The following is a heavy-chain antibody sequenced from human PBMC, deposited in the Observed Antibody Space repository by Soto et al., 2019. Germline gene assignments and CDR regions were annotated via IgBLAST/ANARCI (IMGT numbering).Heavy chain of an antibody. J-gene: IGHJ6*02. CDR2: ISYDGSEK. V-gene: IGHV3-30*18. CDR3: AKEESYGGPYYYAMDV. D-gene: IGHD3-16*01. Sequence: GGSLRLSCAASGFTLSNYGMHWVRQAPGKGLEWVAVISYDGSEKSYADSVKGRFTISRDNSKNTLYLQMNSLRAEDTAVYYCAKEESYGGPYYYAMDVWGQGTTVTVSS. CDR1: GFTLSNYG.